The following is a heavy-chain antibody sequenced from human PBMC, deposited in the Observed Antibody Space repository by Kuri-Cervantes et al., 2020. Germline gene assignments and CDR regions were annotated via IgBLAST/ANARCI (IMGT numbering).Heavy chain of an antibody. D-gene: IGHD2-2*01. CDR1: GFTFSSYT. J-gene: IGHJ5*02. CDR2: MSYDGSNK. V-gene: IGHV3-30-3*01. Sequence: GESLKISCAASGFTFSSYTMHWVRQTPGKGLEWVAVMSYDGSNKYYADSVKGRFTISRDNSKNTLYLQMNSLRAEDTAVYYCARGGLGYCSSTSCHDWFAPWGQGNRV. CDR3: ARGGLGYCSSTSCHDWFAP.